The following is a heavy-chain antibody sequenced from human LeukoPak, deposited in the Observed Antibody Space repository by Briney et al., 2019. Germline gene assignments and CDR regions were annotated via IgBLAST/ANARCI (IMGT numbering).Heavy chain of an antibody. D-gene: IGHD1-26*01. CDR1: GYSISSGYY. CDR2: IYHSGST. V-gene: IGHV4-38-2*02. Sequence: SETLSLTCTVSGYSISSGYYWGWIRQPPGKGLEWIGSIYHSGSTYYNPSLKSRVTISVDTSKNQFSLKLSSVTAADTAVYYCARGLLHGFDYWGQGTLVTVSS. J-gene: IGHJ4*02. CDR3: ARGLLHGFDY.